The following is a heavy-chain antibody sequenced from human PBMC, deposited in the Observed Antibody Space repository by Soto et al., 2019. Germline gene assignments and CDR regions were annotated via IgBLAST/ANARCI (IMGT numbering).Heavy chain of an antibody. Sequence: GGSLRLSCAASGFAFSNYPIHWVRQAPGKGLEWVAVISYDGSNNYYADSVRGRFTISRDNSKSTLFLQMNGLRGDDTAVYYCATNIAVAGTPTFDYWGKXTLVTVPQ. CDR2: ISYDGSNN. V-gene: IGHV3-30-3*01. CDR1: GFAFSNYP. D-gene: IGHD6-19*01. CDR3: ATNIAVAGTPTFDY. J-gene: IGHJ4*02.